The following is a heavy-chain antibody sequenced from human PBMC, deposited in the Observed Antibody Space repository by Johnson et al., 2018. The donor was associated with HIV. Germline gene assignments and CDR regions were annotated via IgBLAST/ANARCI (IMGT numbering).Heavy chain of an antibody. V-gene: IGHV3-30*02. CDR2: IGFDGTKS. CDR1: GFTFSSYG. Sequence: QVLLVESGGGVVQPGGSLRLSCAASGFTFSSYGMHWVRQAPGKGLEWVAFIGFDGTKSYYADSVQGRFTISRDKSENTLYLQMNSLRDEDTAVYYCAKDVGNYWPDSFDIWGQGTMVTVSS. D-gene: IGHD3-22*01. CDR3: AKDVGNYWPDSFDI. J-gene: IGHJ3*02.